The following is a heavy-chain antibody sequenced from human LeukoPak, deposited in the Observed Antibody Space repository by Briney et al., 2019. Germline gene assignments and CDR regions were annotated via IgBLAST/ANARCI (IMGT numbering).Heavy chain of an antibody. CDR1: GFTFSSYA. D-gene: IGHD5-24*01. V-gene: IGHV3-30*04. J-gene: IGHJ6*03. CDR3: ARESRMALISYYYYYMDV. CDR2: ISYDGSNK. Sequence: PGGSLRLSCAASGFTFSSYAMHWVRQAPGKGLEWVAVISYDGSNKYYADSVKGRFTISRDNSKNTLYLQMNSLRAEDTAVYYCARESRMALISYYYYYMDVWGKGTTVTVSS.